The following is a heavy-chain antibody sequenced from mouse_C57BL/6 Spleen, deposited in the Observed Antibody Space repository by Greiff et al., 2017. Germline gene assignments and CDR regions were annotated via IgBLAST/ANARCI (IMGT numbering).Heavy chain of an antibody. D-gene: IGHD2-4*01. V-gene: IGHV1-64*01. J-gene: IGHJ1*03. CDR3: ARTYYDYDRWYFDV. CDR2: IHPNSGST. CDR1: GYTFTSYW. Sequence: VKLQQPGAELVKPGASVKLSCKASGYTFTSYWMHWVKQRPGQGLEWIGMIHPNSGSTNYNEKFKSKATLTVDKSSSTAYMQLSSLTSEDSAVYYCARTYYDYDRWYFDVWGTGTTVTVSS.